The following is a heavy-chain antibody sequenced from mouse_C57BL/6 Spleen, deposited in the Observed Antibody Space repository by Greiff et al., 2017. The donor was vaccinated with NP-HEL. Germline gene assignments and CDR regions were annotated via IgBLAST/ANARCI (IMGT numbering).Heavy chain of an antibody. CDR1: GYTFTSYW. CDR3: ARSVYGSSYWFAY. V-gene: IGHV1-50*01. CDR2: IDPSDSYT. J-gene: IGHJ3*01. Sequence: QVQLQQPGAELVKPGASVKLSCKASGYTFTSYWMQWVKQRPGQGLEWIGEIDPSDSYTNYNQKFKGKATLTVDTSSSTAYMQLSSLTSEDSAVYYCARSVYGSSYWFAYWGQGTLVTVSA. D-gene: IGHD1-1*01.